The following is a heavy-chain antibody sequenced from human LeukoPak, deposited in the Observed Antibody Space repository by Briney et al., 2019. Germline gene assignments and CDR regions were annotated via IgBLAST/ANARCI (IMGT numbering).Heavy chain of an antibody. J-gene: IGHJ6*03. CDR2: IKQDGSEK. Sequence: GGSLRLSCAASGFTFSSYWMSWVRQAPGKGLEWVANIKQDGSEKYYVDSVKGRFTFSRDNAKNSLYLQMNSLRAEDTAVYYCARAPRPIPYYYDSSGYYYMDVWGKGTTVTVSS. D-gene: IGHD3-22*01. V-gene: IGHV3-7*01. CDR3: ARAPRPIPYYYDSSGYYYMDV. CDR1: GFTFSSYW.